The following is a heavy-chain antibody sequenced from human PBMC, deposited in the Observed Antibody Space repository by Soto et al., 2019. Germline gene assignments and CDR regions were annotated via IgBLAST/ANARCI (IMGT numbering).Heavy chain of an antibody. CDR3: ARDRGSYALDY. Sequence: GASVKVSCKASGYTFTTYAMHWVRQAPGQRFEWMGWISAYNGNTNYAQKLQGRVTMTTDTSTSTAYMELRSLRSDDTAVYYCARDRGSYALDYWGQGTLVTVSS. CDR1: GYTFTTYA. J-gene: IGHJ4*02. V-gene: IGHV1-18*01. CDR2: ISAYNGNT. D-gene: IGHD1-26*01.